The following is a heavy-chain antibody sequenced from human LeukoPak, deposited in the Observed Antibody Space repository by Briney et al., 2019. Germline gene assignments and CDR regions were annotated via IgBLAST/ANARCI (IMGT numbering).Heavy chain of an antibody. CDR2: ISSSSSYI. CDR1: GFTFSNYW. V-gene: IGHV3-21*01. CDR3: ARDRRWFG. D-gene: IGHD4-23*01. J-gene: IGHJ4*02. Sequence: PGGSLRLSCAASGFTFSNYWMHWVRQAPGKGLEWVSSISSSSSYIYYADSVKGRFTISRDNAKNSLYLQMNSLRAEDTAVYYCARDRRWFGWGQGILVTVSS.